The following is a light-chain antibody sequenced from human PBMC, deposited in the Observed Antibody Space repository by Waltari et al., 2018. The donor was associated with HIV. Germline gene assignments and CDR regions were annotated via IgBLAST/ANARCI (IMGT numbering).Light chain of an antibody. CDR1: SSDVGGYNY. V-gene: IGLV2-23*02. CDR3: CSYAGSSTFAV. CDR2: DVT. J-gene: IGLJ2*01. Sequence: QSALTQPAHVSGAPGQSITLSCTRNSSDVGGYNYCPWYQQHPGNSPKLMIYDVTKRPSGVSNRFSGSKSGNTASLTISGLQAEDEADYYCCSYAGSSTFAVFGGGTKLTVL.